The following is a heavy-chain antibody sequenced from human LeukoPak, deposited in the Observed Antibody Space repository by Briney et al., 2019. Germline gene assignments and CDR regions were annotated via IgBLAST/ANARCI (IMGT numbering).Heavy chain of an antibody. CDR1: GFLFGSFC. CDR2: LGYDGSNI. V-gene: IGHV3-33*01. J-gene: IGHJ4*01. CDR3: ARGYDKPDY. Sequence: PGRSLRLSCAASGFLFGSFCMHWLRQAPGKGPELVPLLGYDGSNIYYADSVKGRFTISRDNSKNTLFLQMNSLRAEDTAVYYGARGYDKPDYWGQGTLVTVSS. D-gene: IGHD3-3*01.